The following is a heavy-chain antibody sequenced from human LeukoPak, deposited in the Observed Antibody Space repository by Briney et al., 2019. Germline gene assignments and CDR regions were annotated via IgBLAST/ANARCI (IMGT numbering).Heavy chain of an antibody. Sequence: EGSLRLSCAASGFTFSSYAMSWVRQAPGKRLEWVSAISGSGGSTYYADSVKGRFTISRDNSKNTLYLQMNSLRAEDTAVCYCAKSLVATKIFFDYWGQGTLVTVSS. CDR3: AKSLVATKIFFDY. D-gene: IGHD5-12*01. J-gene: IGHJ4*02. CDR1: GFTFSSYA. V-gene: IGHV3-23*01. CDR2: ISGSGGST.